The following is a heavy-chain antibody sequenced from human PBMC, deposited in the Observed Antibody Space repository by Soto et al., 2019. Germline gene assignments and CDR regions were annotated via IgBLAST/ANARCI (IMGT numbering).Heavy chain of an antibody. CDR2: IYPGDSDT. J-gene: IGHJ6*02. D-gene: IGHD2-8*01. CDR1: GYSFTSYW. Sequence: GESLKISCKGSGYSFTSYWIGWVRQMPGKGLEWMGIIYPGDSDTRYSPSFQGQVTISADKSISTAYLQWSSLKASDTAMYYCARGCTNGVCPYGMDVWGQGTTVTAP. V-gene: IGHV5-51*01. CDR3: ARGCTNGVCPYGMDV.